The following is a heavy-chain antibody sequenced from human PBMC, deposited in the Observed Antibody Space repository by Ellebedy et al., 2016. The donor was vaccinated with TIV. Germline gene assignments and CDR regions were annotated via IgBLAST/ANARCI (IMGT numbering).Heavy chain of an antibody. J-gene: IGHJ4*02. CDR1: GFNLSPFA. CDR3: AKGRGGGSDTSAPRYYFDY. Sequence: PGGSLRLSCTASGFNLSPFAMGWVRQTPGKGLEWVSGIYGNGGGISYSDSVKGRFTISRDNAKNTMYLHMNSLRAEDTAVYYCAKGRGGGSDTSAPRYYFDYWGLGTLVTVSS. D-gene: IGHD3-22*01. V-gene: IGHV3-23*01. CDR2: IYGNGGGI.